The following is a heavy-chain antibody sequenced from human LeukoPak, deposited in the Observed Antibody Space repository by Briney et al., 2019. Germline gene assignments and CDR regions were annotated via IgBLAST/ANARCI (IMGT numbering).Heavy chain of an antibody. V-gene: IGHV3-15*01. CDR1: GFTFDKAW. D-gene: IGHD3-16*01. CDR2: IKSKIHGGTI. J-gene: IGHJ4*02. Sequence: KPEGSLRLSCAASGFTFDKAWMTWVRQAPGKGLEWVGRIKSKIHGGTIDYAAPVKGRFTISRDDSENTVYLQMNTLQIDDTAVYYCTTEIWGRGDYWGQGTLITVSS. CDR3: TTEIWGRGDY.